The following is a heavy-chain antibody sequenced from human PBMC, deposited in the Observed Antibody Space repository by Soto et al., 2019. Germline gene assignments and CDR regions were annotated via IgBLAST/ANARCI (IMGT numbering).Heavy chain of an antibody. CDR3: ARDGCSGGSCPNWFDP. CDR1: GGSISSGGYY. Sequence: SETLSLTCTVSGGSISSGGYYWSWIRQHPGKGLEWIGYIYYSGSTYYNPSLKSRVTISVDTSKNQFSLKLSSVTAADTAVYYCARDGCSGGSCPNWFDPWGQGTPVTVSS. V-gene: IGHV4-31*03. D-gene: IGHD2-15*01. CDR2: IYYSGST. J-gene: IGHJ5*02.